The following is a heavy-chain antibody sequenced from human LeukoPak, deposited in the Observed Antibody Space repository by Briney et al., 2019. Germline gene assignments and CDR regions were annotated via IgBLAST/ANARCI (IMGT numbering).Heavy chain of an antibody. CDR1: GFIFSSYS. Sequence: PGGSLRLSCAASGFIFSSYSMNWVRQAPGKGLEWVSSISSSSSYIFYADSVKGRFTISRDNAKNSLYLQMNSLRAEDTAVYYCARESIVVLPAAKVGGFRKALGIDYWGQGTLVTVSS. D-gene: IGHD2-2*01. J-gene: IGHJ4*02. V-gene: IGHV3-21*01. CDR3: ARESIVVLPAAKVGGFRKALGIDY. CDR2: ISSSSSYI.